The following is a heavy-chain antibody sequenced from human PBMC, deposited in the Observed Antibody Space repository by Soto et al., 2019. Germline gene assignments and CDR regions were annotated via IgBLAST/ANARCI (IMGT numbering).Heavy chain of an antibody. V-gene: IGHV3-30-3*01. J-gene: IGHJ5*02. CDR2: ISYHGTSI. CDR1: GFTFSSYA. Sequence: QVQLVESGGGVVQPGRSLRLSCAASGFTFSSYAMHWVRQAPGKGLEWVALISYHGTSIYYAESVKGRLTISRDNSKNTLYLQMNSIRTEDTAVYYWARGEVMVSDLIDCFDPWCQGTLVTVSS. CDR3: ARGEVMVSDLIDCFDP. D-gene: IGHD3-3*01.